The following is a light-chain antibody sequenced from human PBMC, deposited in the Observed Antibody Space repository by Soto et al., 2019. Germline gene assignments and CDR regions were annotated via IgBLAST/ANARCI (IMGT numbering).Light chain of an antibody. CDR1: QSVTSSY. CDR2: GAS. CDR3: QQYGNSPIT. Sequence: EVVLTQSPGTLSLSPGDRATLSCRASQSVTSSYSAWYQQKPGQAPRLLIYGASSRATGIPDRFSGSGSGTDFTLTISRLEPEDFAVYYCQQYGNSPITFGQGTRLEIK. V-gene: IGKV3-20*01. J-gene: IGKJ5*01.